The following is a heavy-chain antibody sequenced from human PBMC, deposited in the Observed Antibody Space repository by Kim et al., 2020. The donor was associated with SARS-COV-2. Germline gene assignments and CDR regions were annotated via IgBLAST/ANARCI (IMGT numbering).Heavy chain of an antibody. CDR1: GFTFSSYW. D-gene: IGHD3-22*01. V-gene: IGHV3-7*03. CDR3: AREKRDYYESSPGCDY. CDR2: IKQDGSER. Sequence: GGSLRLSCAASGFTFSSYWMSWLRQAPGKGLEWVANIKQDGSERNFVDSVKGRFTISRDNAKNSLYLQMNSLRVEDTAVYFCAREKRDYYESSPGCDYWGQGTLVTVSS. J-gene: IGHJ4*02.